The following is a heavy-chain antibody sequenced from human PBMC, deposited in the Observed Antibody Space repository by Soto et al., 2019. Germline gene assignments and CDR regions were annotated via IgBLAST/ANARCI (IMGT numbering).Heavy chain of an antibody. J-gene: IGHJ6*03. CDR2: IYYSGRT. V-gene: IGHV4-39*01. CDR1: GGSISDTNYF. D-gene: IGHD3-9*01. CDR3: ASKRYFDYYMDV. Sequence: QLQLQESGPGLVKPSETLSLTCTVAGGSISDTNYFWGWIRQPPGKGLEWIGTIYYSGRTDYSPSLKGRVTISVDTSKNQFSLKLTSVTAADTAVYYCASKRYFDYYMDVWGRGTTVTVSS.